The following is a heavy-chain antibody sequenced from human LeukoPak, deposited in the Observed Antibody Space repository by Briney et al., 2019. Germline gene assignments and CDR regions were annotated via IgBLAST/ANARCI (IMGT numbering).Heavy chain of an antibody. J-gene: IGHJ4*02. Sequence: GGSLRLSCAASGFTFSSYWMHWVRQAPGKGLVWVSRINTDGSSTSYADSVKGRFTISRDNAKNTLYLQMNSLRAEDTAVYYCAGGIAVAGTHYFDYWGQGTLVTVSS. D-gene: IGHD6-19*01. CDR2: INTDGSST. CDR3: AGGIAVAGTHYFDY. CDR1: GFTFSSYW. V-gene: IGHV3-74*01.